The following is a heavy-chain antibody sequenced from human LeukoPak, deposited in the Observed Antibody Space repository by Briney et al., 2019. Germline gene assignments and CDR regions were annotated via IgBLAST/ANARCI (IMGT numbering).Heavy chain of an antibody. CDR1: GGTFSSYA. D-gene: IGHD2-21*01. J-gene: IGHJ4*02. V-gene: IGHV1-69*04. CDR2: IIPILGVA. Sequence: ASVKVSCKASGGTFSSYAISWVRQAPGQGLEWMGRIIPILGVANYAQKFQGRVTITADKSTSTAYMELSSLRSEDTAVYYCARDRGDPYSFDYWGQGTMVTVSS. CDR3: ARDRGDPYSFDY.